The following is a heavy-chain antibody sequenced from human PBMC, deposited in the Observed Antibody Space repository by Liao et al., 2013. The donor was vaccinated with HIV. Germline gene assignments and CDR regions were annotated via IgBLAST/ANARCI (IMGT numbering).Heavy chain of an antibody. CDR3: ARHSLAPGHLGQNAFDI. V-gene: IGHV4-4*07. Sequence: QVQLQESGPGLIQPSETLSLTCTVSGGSISSYYWSWIRQPAGKGPEWIGRISSTWNTNYNPSLKSRLIMSLDTSKNHFSLNLTSVTAADTAVYYCARHSLAPGHLGQNAFDIWGQGTKVTVSS. D-gene: IGHD1-26*01. CDR1: GGSISSYY. J-gene: IGHJ3*02. CDR2: ISSTWNT.